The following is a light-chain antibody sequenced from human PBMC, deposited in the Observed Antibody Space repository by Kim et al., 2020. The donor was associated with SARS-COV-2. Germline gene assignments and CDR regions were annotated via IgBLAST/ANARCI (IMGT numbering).Light chain of an antibody. CDR3: SSYTTSSTPYV. CDR1: GGGVGGYND. Sequence: SVAVSCTGTGGGVGGYNDGAWYQQHPGKAPRRMIYDVSNRPSGVSNRFSGSKSGNTASLTISGLQAEDEADYYCSSYTTSSTPYVFGTGTKVTVL. CDR2: DVS. J-gene: IGLJ1*01. V-gene: IGLV2-14*03.